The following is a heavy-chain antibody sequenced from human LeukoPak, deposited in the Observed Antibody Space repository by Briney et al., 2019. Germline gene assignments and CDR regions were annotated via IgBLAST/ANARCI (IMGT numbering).Heavy chain of an antibody. D-gene: IGHD6-19*01. Sequence: GGSLRLSCAASGFTFSAYWMNWVRQAPGEGLEWVANINQDGSETYFVDSVKGRFTISRDNAKNSLYLQMNRLRAEDTAVYFCARALDSSIRRSGFEVVFGYWGQGTLVTVSS. CDR2: INQDGSET. J-gene: IGHJ4*02. V-gene: IGHV3-7*01. CDR3: ARALDSSIRRSGFEVVFGY. CDR1: GFTFSAYW.